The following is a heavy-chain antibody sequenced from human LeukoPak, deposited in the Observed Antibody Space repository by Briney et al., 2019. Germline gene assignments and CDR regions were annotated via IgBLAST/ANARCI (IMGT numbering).Heavy chain of an antibody. V-gene: IGHV4-34*01. Sequence: SETLSLTCAVFGGSFSGYSWSWVRQPPGKGLEWIGEINHSGSTNYNPSLKSRVTISVDTSKNQFSLKLSSVTAADTAVYYCARTTYYYDSSGYYSTWYFDYWGQGTLVTVSS. D-gene: IGHD3-22*01. CDR2: INHSGST. J-gene: IGHJ4*02. CDR1: GGSFSGYS. CDR3: ARTTYYYDSSGYYSTWYFDY.